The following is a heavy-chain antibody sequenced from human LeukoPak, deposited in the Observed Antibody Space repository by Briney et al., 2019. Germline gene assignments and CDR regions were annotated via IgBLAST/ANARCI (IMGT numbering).Heavy chain of an antibody. CDR2: IYYSGST. Sequence: SETLSLTCTVSGGSISSYYWSWIRQPPGKGLEWIGYIYYSGSTNYNPSLKSRVTISVDTSKNQFSLKLSSVTAADTAVYYCARDNSSGYYPRFDPWGQGTLVTVSS. CDR3: ARDNSSGYYPRFDP. CDR1: GGSISSYY. D-gene: IGHD3-22*01. J-gene: IGHJ5*02. V-gene: IGHV4-59*12.